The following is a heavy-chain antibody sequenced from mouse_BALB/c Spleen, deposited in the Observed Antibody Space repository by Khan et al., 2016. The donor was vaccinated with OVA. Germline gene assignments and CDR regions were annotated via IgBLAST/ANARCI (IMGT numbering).Heavy chain of an antibody. V-gene: IGHV1-7*01. Sequence: VQLVESGAELAKPGSSVKMSCVASGYAFTTYWMHWIKQRPGQGLEWIGYINPSTGYIENNQKFKDKATLTTDASSSTAYMQLSSLTSEDSAVYYCTSRGLFGIFVYWGQGTQVTVSA. D-gene: IGHD1-1*02. J-gene: IGHJ3*01. CDR2: INPSTGYI. CDR3: TSRGLFGIFVY. CDR1: GYAFTTYW.